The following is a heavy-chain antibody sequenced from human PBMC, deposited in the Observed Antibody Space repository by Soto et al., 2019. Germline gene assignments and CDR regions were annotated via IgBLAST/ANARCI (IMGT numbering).Heavy chain of an antibody. V-gene: IGHV4-39*01. CDR1: GGSISSSSYY. J-gene: IGHJ4*02. CDR3: ARFSYGSGPGFDY. CDR2: IYYSGST. Sequence: QQQQQESGPGLVKPSETLSLTCTVSGGSISSSSYYWGGIRQPPGKGLEWIGSIYYSGSTYYNPSLKSRVTISVDTSKNQFSLKLSSVTAADAAVYYCARFSYGSGPGFDYWGQGTLVTVSS. D-gene: IGHD3-10*01.